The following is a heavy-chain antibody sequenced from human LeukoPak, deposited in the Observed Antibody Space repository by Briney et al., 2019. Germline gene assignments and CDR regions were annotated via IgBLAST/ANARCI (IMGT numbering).Heavy chain of an antibody. CDR3: ATGIIAAAGNAFMDFDY. CDR1: GGSISSSNW. CDR2: IYHSGST. J-gene: IGHJ4*02. V-gene: IGHV4-4*02. Sequence: PSETLSLTCAVSGGSISSSNWWSWVRQPPGKGLEWIGEIYHSGSTNYNPSLKSRVTISVDKSKNQFSLKLSSVTAADTAVYYCATGIIAAAGNAFMDFDYWGQGTLVTVSS. D-gene: IGHD6-13*01.